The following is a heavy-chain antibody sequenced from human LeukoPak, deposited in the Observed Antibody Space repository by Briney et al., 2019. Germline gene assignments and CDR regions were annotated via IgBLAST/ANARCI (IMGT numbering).Heavy chain of an antibody. CDR3: ARDHLLAYCGGDCLGAFDI. CDR1: GGTFSSYA. J-gene: IGHJ3*02. D-gene: IGHD2-21*02. V-gene: IGHV1-69*13. Sequence: SVKVSCKASGGTFSSYAISWVRQAPGQGLEWMGGIIPIFGTANYAQKLQGRVTITADESTSTAYMELSSLRSEDTAVYYCARDHLLAYCGGDCLGAFDIWGQGTMVTVSS. CDR2: IIPIFGTA.